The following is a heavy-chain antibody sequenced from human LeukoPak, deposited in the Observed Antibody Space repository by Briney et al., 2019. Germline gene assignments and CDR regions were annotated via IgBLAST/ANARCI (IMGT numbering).Heavy chain of an antibody. CDR1: GFTSSKFA. J-gene: IGHJ4*02. V-gene: IGHV3-23*05. Sequence: QSGGSLRLSCAASGFTSSKFAMTWVREAPGKGLEWVSGISGRGHSSKYAGSVKGRFTVSRDNFNNTVYLQMNSVRVEDTAVYYCARQSPLRFYDFWTGFYPLDNWGQGTLVTVSS. CDR2: ISGRGHSS. CDR3: ARQSPLRFYDFWTGFYPLDN. D-gene: IGHD3-3*01.